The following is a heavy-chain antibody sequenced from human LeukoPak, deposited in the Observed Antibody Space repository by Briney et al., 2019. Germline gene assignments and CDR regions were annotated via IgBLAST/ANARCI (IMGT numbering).Heavy chain of an antibody. CDR3: AKSTYQTNSPNWFDP. J-gene: IGHJ5*02. CDR2: IKQDGSVK. CDR1: GLPFTYFL. V-gene: IGHV3-7*03. Sequence: GSLRLSCSTSGLPFTYFLMNLVRQAPGEGLEWVANIKQDGSVKYYVDSVKGRFTISRDNTKNSVYLQMISLRAEDTAVYYCAKSTYQTNSPNWFDPWGQGTLVTVSS. D-gene: IGHD2-2*01.